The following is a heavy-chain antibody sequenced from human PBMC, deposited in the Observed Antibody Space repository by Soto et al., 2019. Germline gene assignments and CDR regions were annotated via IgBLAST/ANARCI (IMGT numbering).Heavy chain of an antibody. Sequence: QVQLVQSGAEVKKPGASVKVSCKPSGYTFPSNVISWVQQAPGQGLEWMGWISAYNGTTNYAQKLQGRVTMTTDTSTSTAYMELRSLRSDDTAVYYCARDSPSSYSSSPSAHYYGMDVWGQGTTVTVSS. CDR2: ISAYNGTT. CDR3: ARDSPSSYSSSPSAHYYGMDV. CDR1: GYTFPSNV. J-gene: IGHJ6*02. D-gene: IGHD6-6*01. V-gene: IGHV1-18*01.